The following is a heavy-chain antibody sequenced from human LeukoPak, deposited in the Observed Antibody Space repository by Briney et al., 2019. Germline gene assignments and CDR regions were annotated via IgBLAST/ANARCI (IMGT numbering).Heavy chain of an antibody. CDR3: ARDLGTAGFDY. V-gene: IGHV1-69*04. Sequence: GSSVKVSCKASGGTFSSYAISWVRQAPGQGLEWMGRIIPILGIANYAQKFQGRVTMTTDTSTSTAYMELRSLRSDDTAVYYCARDLGTAGFDYWGQGTLVTVSS. J-gene: IGHJ4*02. D-gene: IGHD1-1*01. CDR2: IIPILGIA. CDR1: GGTFSSYA.